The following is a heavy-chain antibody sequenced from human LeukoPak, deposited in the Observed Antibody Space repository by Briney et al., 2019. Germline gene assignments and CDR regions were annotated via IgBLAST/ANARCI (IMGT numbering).Heavy chain of an antibody. Sequence: GGSLRLSCAASGFTFSGYWRHWPGQVPGQGLVWADRINPGGSRITYADSVKGRFTISRDNAKNTLYLQMDSLRAEDTGVYYCARSNQADDYWGQGTLVTVSS. CDR2: INPGGSRI. V-gene: IGHV3-74*01. CDR3: ARSNQADDY. D-gene: IGHD1-14*01. J-gene: IGHJ4*02. CDR1: GFTFSGYW.